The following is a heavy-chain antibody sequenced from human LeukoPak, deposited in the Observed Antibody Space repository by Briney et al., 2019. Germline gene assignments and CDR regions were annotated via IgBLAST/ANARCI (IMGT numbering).Heavy chain of an antibody. CDR3: AKDGGGGSHAYYFDY. D-gene: IGHD1-26*01. CDR1: GFTFDDYA. J-gene: IGHJ4*02. Sequence: PGRSLRLSCAASGFTFDDYAMHWVRQAPGKGLEWVSGISWNSGSIGYADSVKGRFTISRDNAKNSLYLQMNSLRAEDTALYYCAKDGGGGSHAYYFDYWGQGTLVTVSS. CDR2: ISWNSGSI. V-gene: IGHV3-9*01.